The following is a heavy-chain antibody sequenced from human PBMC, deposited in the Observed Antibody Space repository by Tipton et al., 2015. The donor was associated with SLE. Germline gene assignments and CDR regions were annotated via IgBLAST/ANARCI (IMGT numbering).Heavy chain of an antibody. Sequence: TLSLTCTVSGGSISRYYWGWIRQPPGKGLEWIGSIYYSGSTDYNPSLKSRVTISVDTSKNQFSLKLSSVTAADTAVYYCASYYGDWGDAFDIWGQGTMATVSS. D-gene: IGHD4-17*01. CDR3: ASYYGDWGDAFDI. CDR1: GGSISRYY. CDR2: IYYSGST. V-gene: IGHV4-39*07. J-gene: IGHJ3*02.